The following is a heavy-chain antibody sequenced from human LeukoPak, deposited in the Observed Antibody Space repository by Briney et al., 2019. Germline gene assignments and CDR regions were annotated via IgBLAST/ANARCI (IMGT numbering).Heavy chain of an antibody. CDR2: IYYSGST. CDR3: ARQQWLVRGYPSYFDY. Sequence: PSETLSLTCTVSGGSISSSSYYWGWIRQPPGKGLEWIGSIYYSGSTYYNPSLKSRVTISVDTSKNQFSLKLSSVTAADTAVYYCARQQWLVRGYPSYFDYWGQGTLVTVSS. D-gene: IGHD6-19*01. CDR1: GGSISSSSYY. V-gene: IGHV4-39*01. J-gene: IGHJ4*02.